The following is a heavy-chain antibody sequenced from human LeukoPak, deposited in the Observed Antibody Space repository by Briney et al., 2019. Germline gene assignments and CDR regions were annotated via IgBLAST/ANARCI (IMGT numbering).Heavy chain of an antibody. CDR3: ARRAIYYDSSGYSPNYYYYMDV. CDR1: GFTFSSYS. CDR2: ISSSSSTI. V-gene: IGHV3-48*04. Sequence: GGSLRLSCAASGFTFSSYSMNWVRQAPGKGLEWVSYISSSSSTIYYADSVKGRFTISRDNAKNSLYLQMNSLRAEDTALYYCARRAIYYDSSGYSPNYYYYMDVWGKGTTVTVSS. D-gene: IGHD3-22*01. J-gene: IGHJ6*03.